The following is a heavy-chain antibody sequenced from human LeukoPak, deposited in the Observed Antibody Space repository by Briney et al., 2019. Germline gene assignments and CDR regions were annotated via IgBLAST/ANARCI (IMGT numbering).Heavy chain of an antibody. Sequence: GGSLRLSCAASGFTFSSCAMSWVRQAPGKGLEWVSAISGSGGSTYYADSVKGRFTISRDNSKNTLYLQMNSLRAEDTAVYYCAKLKGGVKYNWNYNWYFDLWGRGTLVTVSS. CDR1: GFTFSSCA. CDR2: ISGSGGST. V-gene: IGHV3-23*01. J-gene: IGHJ2*01. CDR3: AKLKGGVKYNWNYNWYFDL. D-gene: IGHD1-7*01.